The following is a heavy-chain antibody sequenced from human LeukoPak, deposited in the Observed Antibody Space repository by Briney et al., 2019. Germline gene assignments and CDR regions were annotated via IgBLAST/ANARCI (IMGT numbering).Heavy chain of an antibody. CDR3: ARVGLLWFGESHYGMDV. CDR1: GFTFSSYS. V-gene: IGHV3-21*01. J-gene: IGHJ6*02. Sequence: GGALRLSCAASGFTFSSYSVNWVRQAPGKGLEWVSSISSSSSYIYYADSVKGRFTISRDNAKNSLYLQMNSLRAEDTAVYYCARVGLLWFGESHYGMDVWGQGTTVTVSS. CDR2: ISSSSSYI. D-gene: IGHD3-10*01.